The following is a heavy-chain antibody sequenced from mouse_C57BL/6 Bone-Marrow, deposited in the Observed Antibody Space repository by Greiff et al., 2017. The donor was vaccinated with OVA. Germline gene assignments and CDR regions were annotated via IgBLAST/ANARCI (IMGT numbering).Heavy chain of an antibody. CDR1: GYTFTDYD. D-gene: IGHD2-12*01. CDR3: TRGYSNDNAMDD. CDR2: IDPETGGT. Sequence: VQLQQSGAELVRPGASVTLSCTASGYTFTDYDMHWVKQTPVHGLEWIGAIDPETGGTAYNPQFKGKAILTADKSSSTAYMELRSLTSEDSAVYYCTRGYSNDNAMDDGGQGTGVTVSA. J-gene: IGHJ4*01. V-gene: IGHV1-15*01.